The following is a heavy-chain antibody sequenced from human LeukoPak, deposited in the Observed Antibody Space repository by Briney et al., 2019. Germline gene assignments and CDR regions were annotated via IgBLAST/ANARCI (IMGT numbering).Heavy chain of an antibody. CDR1: GGSISSSSYY. Sequence: KPSETLSLTCTVSGGSISSSSYYWGWIRQPPGKGLEWIGSIYYSGSTYYNPSLKSRVTISVDTSKNQFSLKLSSVTAADTAVYYCARPRLVNWFDPWGQGTLVTVSS. D-gene: IGHD2-2*01. V-gene: IGHV4-39*01. CDR3: ARPRLVNWFDP. CDR2: IYYSGST. J-gene: IGHJ5*02.